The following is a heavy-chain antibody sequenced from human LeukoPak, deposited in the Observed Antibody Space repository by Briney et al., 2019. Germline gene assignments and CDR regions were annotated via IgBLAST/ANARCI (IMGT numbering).Heavy chain of an antibody. D-gene: IGHD2-15*01. Sequence: SETLSLTCAVYGGSFSGYYWSWIRQPPGKGLEWIGEINHSGSTNYNPSLKSRVTISVDTSKNQFSLKLSSVTAADTAVYYCARALGYCSGGSCTRGYNWFDPWGQGTLVTVPS. V-gene: IGHV4-34*01. J-gene: IGHJ5*02. CDR3: ARALGYCSGGSCTRGYNWFDP. CDR1: GGSFSGYY. CDR2: INHSGST.